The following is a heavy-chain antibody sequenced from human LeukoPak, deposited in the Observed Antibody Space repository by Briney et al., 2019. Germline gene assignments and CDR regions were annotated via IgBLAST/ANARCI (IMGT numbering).Heavy chain of an antibody. CDR1: GFTFSDYY. Sequence: KPGGSLRLSCAASGFTFSDYYMSWIRQAPGKGLEWVSYISSSSTIYYADSVKGRFAISRDNARTSLYLQINSLRAEDTAIYYCARVSGSSLTHYFDNWGQGTLVTVSS. CDR2: ISSSSTI. CDR3: ARVSGSSLTHYFDN. V-gene: IGHV3-11*04. D-gene: IGHD1-26*01. J-gene: IGHJ4*02.